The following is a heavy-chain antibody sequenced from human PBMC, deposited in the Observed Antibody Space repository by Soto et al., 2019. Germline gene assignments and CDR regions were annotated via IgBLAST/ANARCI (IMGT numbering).Heavy chain of an antibody. Sequence: QVQLQESGPGLVKPSQTLSVTCAISGDSVSSNSAAWNWIRLSPSRGLGWLARTYYRSRWYNDYAVSVRSRITVNADTSKNQFSLQLTSETPEDTAIYYCAGTTSHHWLYMDVWGRGTTVTVSS. CDR2: TYYRSRWYN. J-gene: IGHJ6*03. D-gene: IGHD1-1*01. CDR3: AGTTSHHWLYMDV. CDR1: GDSVSSNSAA. V-gene: IGHV6-1*01.